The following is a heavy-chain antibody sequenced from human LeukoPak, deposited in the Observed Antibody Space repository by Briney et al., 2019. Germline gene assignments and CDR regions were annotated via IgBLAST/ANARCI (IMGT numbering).Heavy chain of an antibody. CDR2: ISSSGGYI. Sequence: PGGSLRLSCAVSRFSIKTYSMTWVCQAPGKGLEWVSTISSSGGYIYYADSVKGRFTISRDTAKNSLYLQMNSLRVEDTAVYNCARLRDTVTSASDYWGQGTLVTVSS. D-gene: IGHD4-17*01. J-gene: IGHJ4*02. CDR1: RFSIKTYS. CDR3: ARLRDTVTSASDY. V-gene: IGHV3-21*01.